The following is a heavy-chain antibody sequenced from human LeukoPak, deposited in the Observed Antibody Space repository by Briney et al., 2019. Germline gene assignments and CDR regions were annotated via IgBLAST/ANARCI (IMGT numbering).Heavy chain of an antibody. CDR3: ASDYGGIFY. CDR2: ISYDGSNK. V-gene: IGHV3-30*03. J-gene: IGHJ4*02. Sequence: GGSLRLSCAAPGFTFSSYGMHWVRQAPGKGLEWVAVISYDGSNKYYADSVKGRFTISRDNSKNTLYLQMNSLRAEDTAVYYCASDYGGIFYWGQGTLVTVSS. D-gene: IGHD4-23*01. CDR1: GFTFSSYG.